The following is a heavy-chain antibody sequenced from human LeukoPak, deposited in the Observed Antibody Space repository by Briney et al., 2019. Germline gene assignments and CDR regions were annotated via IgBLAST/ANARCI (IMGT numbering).Heavy chain of an antibody. CDR3: AKDESVYYYYYGMDV. CDR1: GFTFSSYG. V-gene: IGHV3-30*18. CDR2: ISYDGSNK. Sequence: GGSLRLSCAASGFTFSSYGMHWVRQAPGKGLEWVAVISYDGSNKYCADSVKGRFTISRDNSKNTLYLQMNSLRAEDTAVYYCAKDESVYYYYYGMDVWGQGTTVTVPS. J-gene: IGHJ6*02.